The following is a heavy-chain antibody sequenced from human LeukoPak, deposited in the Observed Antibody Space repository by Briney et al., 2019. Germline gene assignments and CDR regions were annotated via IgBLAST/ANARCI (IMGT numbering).Heavy chain of an antibody. J-gene: IGHJ6*03. CDR2: ISWDGGST. Sequence: PGGSLRLSCAASGFTFDDYTMHWVRQAPGKGLEWVSLISWDGGSTYYADSVKGRFTISRDNSKNSLYLQMNSLRAEDTAVYYCARDNYGSGSYYTLYYYYYMDVWGKGTTVTVSS. CDR1: GFTFDDYT. D-gene: IGHD3-10*01. CDR3: ARDNYGSGSYYTLYYYYYMDV. V-gene: IGHV3-43*01.